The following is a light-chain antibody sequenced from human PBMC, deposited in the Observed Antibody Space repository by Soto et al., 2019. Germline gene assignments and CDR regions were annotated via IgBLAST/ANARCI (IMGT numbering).Light chain of an antibody. J-gene: IGKJ1*01. CDR1: STVDSIY. Sequence: ETVLTQSPGTLSLSPGERASLSCRASSTVDSIYLAWYQQKPGQAPRLLIYGATNRATGIPDRFSGSGSGTDFTLTISRLEPEDFEVYYCQQYGSSPWTSGQGTKVDIK. V-gene: IGKV3-20*01. CDR3: QQYGSSPWT. CDR2: GAT.